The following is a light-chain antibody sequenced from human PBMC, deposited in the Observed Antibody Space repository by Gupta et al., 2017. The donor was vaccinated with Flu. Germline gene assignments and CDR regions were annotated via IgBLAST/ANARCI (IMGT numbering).Light chain of an antibody. V-gene: IGLV3-1*01. Sequence: SHELIQPPSVSVSPGQTASITCSGDRLEDTYISWYQQSPGQPPLLVIYEDRKRPSGIPERFSGSNSGNTATMNISGTQAVDESDYYCQEWDTTSVVFGGGTKLTVL. CDR1: RLEDTY. J-gene: IGLJ2*01. CDR3: QEWDTTSVV. CDR2: EDR.